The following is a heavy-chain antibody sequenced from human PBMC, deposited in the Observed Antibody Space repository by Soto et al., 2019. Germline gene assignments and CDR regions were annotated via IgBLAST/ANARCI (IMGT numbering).Heavy chain of an antibody. J-gene: IGHJ4*02. CDR2: ISGGGDTT. V-gene: IGHV3-23*01. CDR3: AKGRGGSGSLTPRVDF. D-gene: IGHD3-10*01. CDR1: GFTFNNYA. Sequence: EVQLLESGGGLVQPGGSLRLSCAASGFTFNNYAMTWVRQAPGKGLEWVSAISGGGDTTSYADSVKARFTVSRDGSKNALYLQMSSLRAADTALYYCAKGRGGSGSLTPRVDFWGQGTLVTVSS.